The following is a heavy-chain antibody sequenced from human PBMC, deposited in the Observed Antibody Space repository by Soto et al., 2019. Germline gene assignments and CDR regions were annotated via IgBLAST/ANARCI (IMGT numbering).Heavy chain of an antibody. CDR2: IYYSGST. CDR3: AREGGYSYGYKPDAFDI. V-gene: IGHV4-59*01. Sequence: ETLSLGCTVSGGSSSSYYWSWIRQPAGKGLEWIGYIYYSGSTNYNPSLKSRVTISVDTSKNQFSLKLSSVTAADTAVYYCAREGGYSYGYKPDAFDIWGQGTMVTVSS. D-gene: IGHD5-18*01. J-gene: IGHJ3*02. CDR1: GGSSSSYY.